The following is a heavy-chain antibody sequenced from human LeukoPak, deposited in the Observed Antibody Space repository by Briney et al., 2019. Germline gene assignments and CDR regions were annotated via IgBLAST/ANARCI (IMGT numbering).Heavy chain of an antibody. CDR1: GFTFSTYW. Sequence: GGSLRLSCEASGFTFSTYWMSWVRQAPGKGLEWVANIKQDGSNKYYADSVKGRFTISRDNSKNTLYLQMNSLRAEDTAVYYCAKDSPWIVSGEHYYYMDVWGKGTTVTISS. CDR3: AKDSPWIVSGEHYYYMDV. J-gene: IGHJ6*03. D-gene: IGHD3-10*01. CDR2: IKQDGSNK. V-gene: IGHV3-7*01.